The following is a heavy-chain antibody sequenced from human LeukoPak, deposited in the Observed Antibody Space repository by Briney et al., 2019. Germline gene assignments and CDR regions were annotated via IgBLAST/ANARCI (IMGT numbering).Heavy chain of an antibody. V-gene: IGHV3-48*04. CDR1: GFTFNGYN. CDR3: ARAGLHAFDI. CDR2: ISSSGSTI. J-gene: IGHJ3*02. Sequence: GGSLRLSCAASGFTFNGYNMNWVRQAPGKGLEWVSYISSSGSTIYYADSVKGRFTISRDNAKNSLYLQMNSLRAEDTAVYYCARAGLHAFDIWGQGTMVTVSS.